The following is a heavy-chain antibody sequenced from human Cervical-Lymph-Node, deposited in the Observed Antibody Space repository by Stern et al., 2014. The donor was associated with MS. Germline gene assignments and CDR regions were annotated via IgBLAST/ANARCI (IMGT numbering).Heavy chain of an antibody. Sequence: QDQLVQSGGGVVQPGRSLRLSCEASGFTISIYGLHWVRQAPGKGLEWVAVISYDGSNKYYADSVKGRFTISRDNAKNSLYLQMNSLRAEDTAVYYCARMLYDILTEYYFDYWGQGTLVTVSS. CDR3: ARMLYDILTEYYFDY. J-gene: IGHJ4*02. D-gene: IGHD3-9*01. CDR1: GFTISIYG. CDR2: ISYDGSNK. V-gene: IGHV3-30*03.